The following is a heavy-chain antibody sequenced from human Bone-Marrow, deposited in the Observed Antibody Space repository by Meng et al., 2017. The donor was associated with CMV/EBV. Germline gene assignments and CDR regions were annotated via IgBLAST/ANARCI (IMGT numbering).Heavy chain of an antibody. CDR2: INPNSGGT. Sequence: ASVKVSCKASGYTFTAYYMHWVRQAPGQGLEWMGWINPNSGGTNYAQKFQGRVTMTRDTSISTAYMELSRLRSDDTAVYYCARGYYDILTGYSFDAFDIWGQGTMVTVSS. J-gene: IGHJ3*02. CDR1: GYTFTAYY. CDR3: ARGYYDILTGYSFDAFDI. D-gene: IGHD3-9*01. V-gene: IGHV1-2*02.